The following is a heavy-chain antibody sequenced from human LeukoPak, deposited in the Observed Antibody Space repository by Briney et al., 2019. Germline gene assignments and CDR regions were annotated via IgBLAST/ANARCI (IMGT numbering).Heavy chain of an antibody. D-gene: IGHD1-26*01. Sequence: GASVKVSCKASGYTFTGYYMHWVRQAPGQGLEWMGWINPNSGGTNYAQKFQGWVTMTRDTSISTAYMELSRLRSDDTAVFYCATWAGAGIVDKNGGVYWGQGTLVTVSS. CDR2: INPNSGGT. CDR3: ATWAGAGIVDKNGGVY. V-gene: IGHV1-2*04. CDR1: GYTFTGYY. J-gene: IGHJ4*02.